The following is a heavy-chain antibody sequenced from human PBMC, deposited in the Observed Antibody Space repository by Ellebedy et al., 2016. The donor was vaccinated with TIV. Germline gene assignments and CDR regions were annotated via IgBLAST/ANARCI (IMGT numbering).Heavy chain of an antibody. D-gene: IGHD3-3*01. J-gene: IGHJ4*02. CDR2: INHSGST. V-gene: IGHV4-34*01. CDR3: ARGAYDFWSGYYPLDY. CDR1: GGSFSGYH. Sequence: SETLSLXCAVYGGSFSGYHWSWIRQPPGKGLEWIGEINHSGSTSYNPSLKSRVTISVDTSKNQFSLKLSSVTAADTAVYYCARGAYDFWSGYYPLDYWGQGTLVTVSS.